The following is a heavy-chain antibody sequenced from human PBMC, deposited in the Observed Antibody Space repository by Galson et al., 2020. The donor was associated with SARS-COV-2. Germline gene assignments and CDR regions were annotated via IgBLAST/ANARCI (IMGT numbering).Heavy chain of an antibody. Sequence: SCAASGFTFSSYAMHWVRQAPGKGLEWVAVISYDGSNKYYADSVKGRFTISRDNSKNTLYLQMNSLRAEDTAVYYCARVPSIAVAGTQRLDLNYYYYGMDVWGQGTTVTVSS. V-gene: IGHV3-30*04. D-gene: IGHD6-19*01. CDR3: ARVPSIAVAGTQRLDLNYYYYGMDV. J-gene: IGHJ6*02. CDR2: ISYDGSNK. CDR1: GFTFSSYA.